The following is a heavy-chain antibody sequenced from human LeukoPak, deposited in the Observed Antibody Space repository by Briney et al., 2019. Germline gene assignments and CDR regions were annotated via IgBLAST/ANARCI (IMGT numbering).Heavy chain of an antibody. Sequence: SETLSLTCTVYGGSFSGYYWSWIRQPPGKGLEWIGEINHSGSTNYNPSLKSRVTISVDTSKNQFSLKLSSVTAADTAVYYCARGHYYDSSGYRVWGQGTLVTVSS. V-gene: IGHV4-34*01. CDR3: ARGHYYDSSGYRV. D-gene: IGHD3-22*01. J-gene: IGHJ4*02. CDR2: INHSGST. CDR1: GGSFSGYY.